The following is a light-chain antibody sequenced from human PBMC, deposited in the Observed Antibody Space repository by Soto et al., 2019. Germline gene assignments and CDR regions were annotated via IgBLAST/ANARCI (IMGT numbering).Light chain of an antibody. J-gene: IGKJ4*01. Sequence: ELVLTQSPATLSLSPGGSATLSCRASQSVSRYLAWYQQKPGQALRLLICDASKRAAGIPARFSGSGSGTDFTLTISSLEPEDFAVYYCHQRSNWPLTFGGGTKLEIK. CDR3: HQRSNWPLT. V-gene: IGKV3-11*01. CDR1: QSVSRY. CDR2: DAS.